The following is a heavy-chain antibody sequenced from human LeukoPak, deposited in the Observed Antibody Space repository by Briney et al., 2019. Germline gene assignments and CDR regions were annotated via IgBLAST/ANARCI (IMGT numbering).Heavy chain of an antibody. D-gene: IGHD7-27*01. V-gene: IGHV3-20*04. CDR3: ARVWAWGSGNYFDN. CDR2: IRGDAGST. Sequence: GGSLRLSCAASGFTLDAFGMTWVRQAPGKGLEWVSAIRGDAGSTGYADSVKGRFTISRDNAKNSLYLQMNSLRVEDTALYYCARVWAWGSGNYFDNWGQGTLVTVSS. J-gene: IGHJ4*02. CDR1: GFTLDAFG.